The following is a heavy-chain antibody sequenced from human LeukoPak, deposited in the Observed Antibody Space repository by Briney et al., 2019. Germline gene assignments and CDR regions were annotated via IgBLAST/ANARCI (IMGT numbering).Heavy chain of an antibody. D-gene: IGHD3-10*01. V-gene: IGHV3-7*03. CDR2: IKEDGSEK. CDR1: GFTFSSYS. CDR3: ARGGRF. Sequence: PGGSLRLSCAASGFTFSSYSMNWVRQAPGKGLEWVANIKEDGSEKYYVDSVKGRFTISRDNAKNSMYLQMNSLRAEDTAVYYCARGGRFWGQGTLVTVSS. J-gene: IGHJ4*02.